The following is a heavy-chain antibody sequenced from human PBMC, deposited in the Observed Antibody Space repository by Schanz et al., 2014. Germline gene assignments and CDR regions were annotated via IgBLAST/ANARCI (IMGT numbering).Heavy chain of an antibody. Sequence: QVQLVQSGAEVKKPGASVKVSCKASGYTFTGHHMHWVRQAPGQGLEWMGWINPNSGDRNYAQKFQGRVTMTWDRSISTANMELSRLRSDDTAVYYCARDSDVSKYNLFDSWGQGTLVTVSS. V-gene: IGHV1-2*02. CDR2: INPNSGDR. CDR3: ARDSDVSKYNLFDS. CDR1: GYTFTGHH. J-gene: IGHJ5*01.